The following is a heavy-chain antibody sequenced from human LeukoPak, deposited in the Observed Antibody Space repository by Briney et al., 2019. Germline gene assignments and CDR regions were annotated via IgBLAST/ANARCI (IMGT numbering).Heavy chain of an antibody. V-gene: IGHV3-30-3*01. J-gene: IGHJ4*02. CDR1: RFTFRSYA. Sequence: GGSLRLSCAASRFTFRSYAMHWVRQAPGKGLEWVVVISYDGSNRYYADSVKGRFTISRDNSKNTLFLQISSLRVEDTAVYYRARGLGLYYDGSGYSTDPYYFDYWGQGTLVTVSS. CDR2: ISYDGSNR. CDR3: ARGLGLYYDGSGYSTDPYYFDY. D-gene: IGHD3-22*01.